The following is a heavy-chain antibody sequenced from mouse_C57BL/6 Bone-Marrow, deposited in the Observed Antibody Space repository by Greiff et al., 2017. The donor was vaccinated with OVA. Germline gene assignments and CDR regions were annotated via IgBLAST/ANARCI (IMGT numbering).Heavy chain of an antibody. CDR3: SRDGSPFAY. V-gene: IGHV14-3*01. J-gene: IGHJ3*01. CDR1: GFNIKNTY. Sequence: EVQVVESVAELVRPGASVKLSCTASGFNIKNTYMHWVKQRPEQGLEWIGRIDPANGSTNYTQKFQGKATITADTSSNTAYMQLSSLTSADTAIYYCSRDGSPFAYWGQGTLVTVSA. D-gene: IGHD1-1*01. CDR2: IDPANGST.